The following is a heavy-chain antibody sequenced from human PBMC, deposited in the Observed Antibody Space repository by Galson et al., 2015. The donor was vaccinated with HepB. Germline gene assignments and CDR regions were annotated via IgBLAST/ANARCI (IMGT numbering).Heavy chain of an antibody. CDR1: GYSFTSYW. CDR3: ARTSSAYDYVDS. V-gene: IGHV5-10-1*01. D-gene: IGHD5-12*01. CDR2: IDPTDSYT. Sequence: SGAEVKKPGESLKISCKGSGYSFTSYWITWVRQVPGKGLEWMGRIDPTDSYTNYSPSFRGHVTISTDKSISTAYLQWSSLKASDTAIFYCARTSSAYDYVDSWGQGTLVTVSS. J-gene: IGHJ4*02.